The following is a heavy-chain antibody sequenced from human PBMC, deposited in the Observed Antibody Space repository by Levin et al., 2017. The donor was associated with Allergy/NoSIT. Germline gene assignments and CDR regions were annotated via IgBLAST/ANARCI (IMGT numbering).Heavy chain of an antibody. CDR2: IGTAGDT. V-gene: IGHV3-13*04. D-gene: IGHD3-10*01. Sequence: GESLKISCAASGFTFSSYDMHWVRQATGKGLEWVSAIGTAGDTYYPGSVKGRFTISRENAKNSLYLQMNSLRAGDTAVYYCARGEGITMVRGVIIDYWGQGTLVTVSS. J-gene: IGHJ4*02. CDR3: ARGEGITMVRGVIIDY. CDR1: GFTFSSYD.